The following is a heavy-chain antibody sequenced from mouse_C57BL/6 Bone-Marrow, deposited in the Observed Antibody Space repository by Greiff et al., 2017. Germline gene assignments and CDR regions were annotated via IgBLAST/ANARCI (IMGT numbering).Heavy chain of an antibody. V-gene: IGHV1-85*01. CDR1: GYTFTSYD. CDR3: ARESLVLLRCYFDV. CDR2: IYPRDGST. D-gene: IGHD1-1*01. Sequence: QVQLKESGPELVKPGASVKLSCKASGYTFTSYDINWVKQRPGQGLEWIGWIYPRDGSTKYNEKFKGKATLTVDTSSSTAYMELHSLTSEDSAVYVCARESLVLLRCYFDVWGTGTTVTVSS. J-gene: IGHJ1*03.